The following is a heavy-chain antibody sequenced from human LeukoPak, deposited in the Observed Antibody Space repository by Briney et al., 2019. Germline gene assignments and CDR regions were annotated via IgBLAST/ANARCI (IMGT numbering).Heavy chain of an antibody. CDR3: VRVYGDSSRAVDY. CDR1: GGSISSSNW. J-gene: IGHJ4*02. V-gene: IGHV4-4*02. CDR2: IYHSGST. D-gene: IGHD4-17*01. Sequence: KASETLSLTCAVSGGSISSSNWWSWVRQPPGKGLEWIGEIYHSGSTNYNPSLKSRVTISVDTSKNQFSLKLSSVTAADTAVYYCVRVYGDSSRAVDYWGQGTLVTVSS.